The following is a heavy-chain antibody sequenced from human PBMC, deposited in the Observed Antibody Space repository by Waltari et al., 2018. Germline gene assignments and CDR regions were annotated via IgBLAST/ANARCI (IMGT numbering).Heavy chain of an antibody. V-gene: IGHV4-34*01. CDR3: AREGPRSVIVSPYYLDI. CDR2: VYDRGNT. J-gene: IGHJ6*03. D-gene: IGHD3-16*02. CDR1: GGSCSCYH. Sequence: QVQLQQWGAGLLKPSETLSLSCAISGGSCSCYHWTWIRQPPGKGLQWIGDVYDRGNTNYSPSLKSRVTISVDTSKNQFFLKMTSVTVADTAVYYCAREGPRSVIVSPYYLDIWATGTTVIVSS.